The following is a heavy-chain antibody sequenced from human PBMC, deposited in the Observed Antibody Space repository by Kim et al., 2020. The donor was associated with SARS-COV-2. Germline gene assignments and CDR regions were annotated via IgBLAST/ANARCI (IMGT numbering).Heavy chain of an antibody. Sequence: GGSLRLSCAASGFTFSSYAMSWVRQAPGKGLEWVSAISGSGAGTYYADSVGGRFTISRDNSKNTVCLQMNSLRGEDTAVYYCAREGSYCTSSNCFRWFDPWGQGTLVTVSS. V-gene: IGHV3-23*01. CDR2: ISGSGAGT. D-gene: IGHD2-2*01. CDR1: GFTFSSYA. CDR3: AREGSYCTSSNCFRWFDP. J-gene: IGHJ5*02.